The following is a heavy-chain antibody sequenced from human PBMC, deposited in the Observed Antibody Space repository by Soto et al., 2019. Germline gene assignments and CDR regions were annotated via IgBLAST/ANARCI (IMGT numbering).Heavy chain of an antibody. CDR1: GYTFTDYY. Sequence: ASLKVSCKASGYTFTDYYMHWVRQAPGQGLEWMGWINPNTGATNYEQKFQDWVTMTRDTSISTAYMELSGLTSDDTAVYYCVRGRHITIFGVIVLPFDYWGQGTLVTVSS. D-gene: IGHD3-3*01. J-gene: IGHJ4*02. CDR2: INPNTGAT. V-gene: IGHV1-2*04. CDR3: VRGRHITIFGVIVLPFDY.